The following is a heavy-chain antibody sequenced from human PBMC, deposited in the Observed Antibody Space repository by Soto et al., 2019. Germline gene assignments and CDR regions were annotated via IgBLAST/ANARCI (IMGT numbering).Heavy chain of an antibody. CDR1: GGTFSSYA. CDR2: IIPIFGTA. CDR3: ARSFPKHIVVVTDYPAGIMLDYYGMDV. Sequence: ASVKVSCKASGGTFSSYAISWVRQAPGQGLEWMGGIIPIFGTANYAQKFQGRVTITADESTSTAYMELSSLRSEDTAVYYCARSFPKHIVVVTDYPAGIMLDYYGMDVWGQGTTVTVSS. D-gene: IGHD2-21*02. J-gene: IGHJ6*02. V-gene: IGHV1-69*13.